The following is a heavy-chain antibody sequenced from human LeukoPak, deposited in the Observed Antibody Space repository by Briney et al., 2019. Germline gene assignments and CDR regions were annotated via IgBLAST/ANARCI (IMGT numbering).Heavy chain of an antibody. Sequence: PGGSLTLSCAASGFTFASSAMSWVRQAPGRGLQWVSTFSGTITKIYYTNSVRGRFTISRDNSRDTLYLEMTNLRVEDTAMYYCARASRDGYTPFAYWGQGTLVTVSS. CDR3: ARASRDGYTPFAY. D-gene: IGHD5-24*01. CDR1: GFTFASSA. CDR2: FSGTITKI. V-gene: IGHV3-23*01. J-gene: IGHJ4*02.